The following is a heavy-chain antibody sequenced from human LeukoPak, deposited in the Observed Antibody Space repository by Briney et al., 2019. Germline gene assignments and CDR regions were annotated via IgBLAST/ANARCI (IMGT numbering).Heavy chain of an antibody. V-gene: IGHV1-69*04. CDR3: APYYYGSGSYYQPVDY. D-gene: IGHD3-10*01. J-gene: IGHJ4*02. Sequence: WASVKVSCKASGGTFSSYAISWVRQAPGQGLEWMGRIIPIFGIANYAQKFQGRVTITADKSTSTAYMELSSLRSEDTAVYYCAPYYYGSGSYYQPVDYWGQGTLATVSS. CDR2: IIPIFGIA. CDR1: GGTFSSYA.